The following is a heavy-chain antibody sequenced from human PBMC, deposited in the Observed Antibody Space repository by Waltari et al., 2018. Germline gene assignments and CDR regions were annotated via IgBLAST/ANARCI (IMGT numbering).Heavy chain of an antibody. J-gene: IGHJ5*02. CDR1: GFTFDNYG. CDR3: ARAGYSSCWGRFDT. Sequence: EVQLVESGGGVVRPGGSLRLTCAASGFTFDNYGMSWVRQAPGKWLELVTGIGWKGGRTGYADSGKGRFPISRDKAKNLLYLQMISLRGEDTAWYHCARAGYSSCWGRFDTWGQGTRVTVSS. D-gene: IGHD6-13*01. V-gene: IGHV3-20*01. CDR2: IGWKGGRT.